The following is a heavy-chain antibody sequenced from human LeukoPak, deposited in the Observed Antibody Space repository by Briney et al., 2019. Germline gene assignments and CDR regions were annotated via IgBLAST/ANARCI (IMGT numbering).Heavy chain of an antibody. Sequence: TGGSLRLSCAASGFTFSSYSMNWVRQAPGKGLEWVSSISSSSSYIYYADSVKGRFTISRDNAKNSLYLQMNSLRAEDTAVYYCARDDTWYYYMDVWGKGTTVTVSS. D-gene: IGHD3-16*01. CDR1: GFTFSSYS. V-gene: IGHV3-21*01. J-gene: IGHJ6*03. CDR2: ISSSSSYI. CDR3: ARDDTWYYYMDV.